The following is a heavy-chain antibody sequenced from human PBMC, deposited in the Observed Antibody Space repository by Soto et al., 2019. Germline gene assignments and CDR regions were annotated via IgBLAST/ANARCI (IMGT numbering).Heavy chain of an antibody. CDR2: IYFSGTT. D-gene: IGHD1-26*01. CDR1: GYPISSYNN. Sequence: LSLTCAVSGYPISSYNNWGWIRQPPGKGLEWIGFIYFSGTTYCNPSLRSRVTMSVDTSKNQFSLKLSSVAAVDTAVYYCARVDIVGGRPHYWGQGTLVTVSS. CDR3: ARVDIVGGRPHY. J-gene: IGHJ4*02. V-gene: IGHV4-28*01.